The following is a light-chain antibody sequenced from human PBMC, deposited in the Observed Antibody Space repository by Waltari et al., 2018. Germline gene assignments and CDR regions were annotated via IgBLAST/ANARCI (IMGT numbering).Light chain of an antibody. CDR1: NSDIGAYNY. V-gene: IGLV2-14*03. CDR2: AVN. CDR3: SSYTSTSTSVI. J-gene: IGLJ2*01. Sequence: QSALTQPASVSGSPGQSITISCIGTNSDIGAYNYVSWYQQYPGKAPKLLIYAVNKRPSGVSDRFSGSKSGYTASLTISGLQAEDESDYYCSSYTSTSTSVIFGGGTK.